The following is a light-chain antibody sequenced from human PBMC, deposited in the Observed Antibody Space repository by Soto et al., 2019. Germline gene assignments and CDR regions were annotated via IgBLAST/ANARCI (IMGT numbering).Light chain of an antibody. CDR2: SAS. J-gene: IGKJ1*01. CDR1: ERVSTN. CDR3: QQYNNLPPT. V-gene: IGKV3-15*01. Sequence: DIVMTQSPLTLSVSPGESATLSCRASERVSTNLAWYQQTPGQAPRLLIYSASRRHTYIPVRFSGSGSGAEFTLTISSLQSEDFAIYYCQQYNNLPPTFGQGTKV.